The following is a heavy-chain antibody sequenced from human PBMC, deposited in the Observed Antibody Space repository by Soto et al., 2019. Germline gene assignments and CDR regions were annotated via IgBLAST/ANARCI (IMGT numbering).Heavy chain of an antibody. J-gene: IGHJ4*02. CDR1: GFTFSSYG. CDR2: SSATGAGT. Sequence: VQLLESGGGLVQPGGSLRLSCAASGFTFSSYGMTWVRQAPGKGLEWVSFSSATGAGTYYADSVKGRFTISRDNSKNTLYLQMTSRRADDTAVYYCAKDRRAGGNYGFDSDFWGQGALVIVSS. D-gene: IGHD1-7*01. V-gene: IGHV3-23*01. CDR3: AKDRRAGGNYGFDSDF.